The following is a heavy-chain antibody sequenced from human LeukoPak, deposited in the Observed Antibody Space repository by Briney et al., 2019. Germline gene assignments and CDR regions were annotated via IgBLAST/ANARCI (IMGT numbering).Heavy chain of an antibody. CDR2: ISGSGGST. J-gene: IGHJ4*02. Sequence: QPGASLRLSCAASGFTFSSYAMSWVRQAPGKGLEWVSAISGSGGSTYYADSVKGRFTISRDNSKNTLYLQMNSLRAEDTAVYYRAKDNDFWSGYSNYWGQGTLVTVSS. D-gene: IGHD3-3*01. CDR1: GFTFSSYA. CDR3: AKDNDFWSGYSNY. V-gene: IGHV3-23*01.